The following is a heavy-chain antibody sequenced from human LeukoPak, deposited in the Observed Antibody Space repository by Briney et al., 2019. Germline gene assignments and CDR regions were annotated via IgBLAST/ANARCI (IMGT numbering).Heavy chain of an antibody. Sequence: PGGFLSLSCAASGFTFSDYYMSWIRRAPGKGLEWVSYISSSGSTIYYADSVKGRFTISRDNAKNSLYLQMNSLRAEDTAVYYCARDKQWLALDYWGQGTLVTASS. CDR2: ISSSGSTI. CDR3: ARDKQWLALDY. J-gene: IGHJ4*02. CDR1: GFTFSDYY. D-gene: IGHD6-19*01. V-gene: IGHV3-11*01.